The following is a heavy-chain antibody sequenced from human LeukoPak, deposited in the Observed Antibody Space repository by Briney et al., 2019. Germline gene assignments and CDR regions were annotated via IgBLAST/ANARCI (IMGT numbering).Heavy chain of an antibody. D-gene: IGHD1-26*01. Sequence: RASETLSLTCTVSGGSISAYYWSWIRQPPGRGLEWIGSIYYSGSTFYNPSLKSRVTISVDTSKNQFSLKLSSVTAADTAVYYCARQGELLSPIAYWGQGTLVTVSS. CDR3: ARQGELLSPIAY. CDR2: IYYSGST. CDR1: GGSISAYY. J-gene: IGHJ4*02. V-gene: IGHV4-59*05.